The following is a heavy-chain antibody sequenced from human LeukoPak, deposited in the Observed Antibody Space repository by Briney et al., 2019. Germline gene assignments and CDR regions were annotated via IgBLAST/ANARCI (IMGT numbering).Heavy chain of an antibody. Sequence: PGGSLRLSCAASGFTFSSYALHWVRQAPGKGLEWVAVISYDGSNKYYADSVKGRFTISRDNSKNTLYLQMNSLRAEDTAVYYCAKGGFYYDSSAPNRVDYWGQGTLVTVSS. D-gene: IGHD3-22*01. J-gene: IGHJ4*02. CDR3: AKGGFYYDSSAPNRVDY. CDR2: ISYDGSNK. V-gene: IGHV3-30-3*01. CDR1: GFTFSSYA.